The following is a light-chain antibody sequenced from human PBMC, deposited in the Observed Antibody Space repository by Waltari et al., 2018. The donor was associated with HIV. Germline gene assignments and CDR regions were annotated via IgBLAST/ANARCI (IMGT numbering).Light chain of an antibody. J-gene: IGLJ3*02. CDR3: GSWSSKGTPWV. CDR2: EAT. CDR1: TTDLVENY. V-gene: IGLV2-14*01. Sequence: QPALTQPASVSGSPGQSIIISCSRSTTDLVENYFCWYQQPPGKAPKTLIYEATKRPSGFSDRFSGSKSDGTASLTISGLRSEDEAQYFCGSWSSKGTPWVFGGGTKVTVL.